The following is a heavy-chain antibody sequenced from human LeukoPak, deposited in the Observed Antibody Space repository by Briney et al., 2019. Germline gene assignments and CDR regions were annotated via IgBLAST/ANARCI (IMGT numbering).Heavy chain of an antibody. V-gene: IGHV3-9*01. CDR1: GFTFDDYA. J-gene: IGHJ4*02. CDR3: AKAPSDYYDSSGYSEDYFDY. D-gene: IGHD3-22*01. CDR2: ISWNSGSI. Sequence: GGSLRLSCAASGFTFDDYAMHWVRQAPGKGLEWVSGISWNSGSIGYADSVKGRFTISRDNAKNSLYLQMNSLRAEDTALYYCAKAPSDYYDSSGYSEDYFDYWGQGTLVTVSS.